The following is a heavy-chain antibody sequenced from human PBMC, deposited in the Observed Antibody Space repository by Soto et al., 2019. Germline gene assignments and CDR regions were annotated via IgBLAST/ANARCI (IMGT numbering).Heavy chain of an antibody. Sequence: SVTVSCKPSGYLFPTHSNSWVRQAPGEGLEWMRWIIAILVIANYAQKFQGRVTITADKSTSTAYMELRSLRSEDTAVYYCARDHEGYCSGGSCYQWFDPWGQGTLVTVSS. CDR3: ARDHEGYCSGGSCYQWFDP. CDR2: IIAILVIA. V-gene: IGHV1-69*10. CDR1: GYLFPTHS. D-gene: IGHD2-15*01. J-gene: IGHJ5*02.